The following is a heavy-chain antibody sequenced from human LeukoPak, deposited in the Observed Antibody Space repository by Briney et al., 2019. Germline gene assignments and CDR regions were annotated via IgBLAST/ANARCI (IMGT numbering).Heavy chain of an antibody. CDR1: GGTFSSYA. CDR2: IIPIFGTA. CDR3: ARSNFRDAFDF. D-gene: IGHD2-8*01. Sequence: GASVKVSCKASGGTFSSYAISWVRQAPGQGLEGMGGIIPIFGTANYAQKFQGRVTFTADESTSTAYMELSSLRSEDTAVYYCARSNFRDAFDFWGQGTMVTVSS. V-gene: IGHV1-69*13. J-gene: IGHJ3*01.